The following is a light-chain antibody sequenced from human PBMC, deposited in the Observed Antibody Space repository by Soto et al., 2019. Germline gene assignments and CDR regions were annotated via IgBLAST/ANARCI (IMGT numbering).Light chain of an antibody. Sequence: QSALTQPPSASGSPGQSVTISCTGTSSDVGAYKYVSWYQQHAGKVPKLIIYEVTQRPSGVPYRFSASKSGNTASLTVSGLQAEDEAIYFCSSWTATNVVVFGGGTKVTVL. V-gene: IGLV2-8*01. J-gene: IGLJ3*02. CDR3: SSWTATNVVV. CDR1: SSDVGAYKY. CDR2: EVT.